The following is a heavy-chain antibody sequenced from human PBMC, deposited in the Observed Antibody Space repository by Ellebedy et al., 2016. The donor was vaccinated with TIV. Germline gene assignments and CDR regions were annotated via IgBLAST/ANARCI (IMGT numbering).Heavy chain of an antibody. CDR2: LHNSGST. V-gene: IGHV4-39*01. CDR3: ARGGYSGKDSADGFDI. D-gene: IGHD5-12*01. Sequence: SETLSLTCTVSGGSISSSTYYWGWLRKPPGKGLVWIGTLHNSGSTYYNPSLKSRVTIFVDTSKNQFSLKLSSVTAAETAVYYCARGGYSGKDSADGFDIWGQGTMVTVSS. J-gene: IGHJ3*02. CDR1: GGSISSSTYY.